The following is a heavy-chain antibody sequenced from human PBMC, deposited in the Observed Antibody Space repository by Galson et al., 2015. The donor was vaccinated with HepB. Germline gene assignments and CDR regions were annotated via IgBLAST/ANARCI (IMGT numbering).Heavy chain of an antibody. CDR3: AKDRTGAFAN. CDR1: GFTFSSFG. D-gene: IGHD2-8*02. Sequence: SLRLSCAASGFTFSSFGMHWVRQAQGKGPEGVAFIRYDGSNKYYADSVKGRFTISSDNSKNTLYLQMNSLRAEETAVYYCAKDRTGAFANWGQGPLVTVSS. V-gene: IGHV3-30*02. CDR2: IRYDGSNK. J-gene: IGHJ4*02.